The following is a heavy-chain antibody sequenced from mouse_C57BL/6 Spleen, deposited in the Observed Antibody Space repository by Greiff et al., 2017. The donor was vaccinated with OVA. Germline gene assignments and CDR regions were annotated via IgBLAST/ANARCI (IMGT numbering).Heavy chain of an antibody. CDR2: IWSGGST. V-gene: IGHV2-5*01. J-gene: IGHJ2*01. Sequence: VMLVESGPGLVQPSQSLSITCTVSGFSLTSYGVHWVRQSPGKGLAWLGVIWSGGSTDYNAAFMSRLSITKDNSKSQVFFKMNSLQADDTAIYYCAKNGDYDVGSYFDYWGQGTTLTVSS. CDR3: AKNGDYDVGSYFDY. D-gene: IGHD2-4*01. CDR1: GFSLTSYG.